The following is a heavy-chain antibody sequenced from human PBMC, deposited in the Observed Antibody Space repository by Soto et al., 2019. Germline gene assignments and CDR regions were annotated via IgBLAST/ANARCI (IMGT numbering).Heavy chain of an antibody. Sequence: QVQLQESGPGLVKPSQTLSLTCTVSGGSISSGGYYWSWIRQHPGKGLEWIGYIYYSGSTYYNPSLKSRVTISVDTPKNQFSLKLSSVTAADTAVYYCARDPNTVQRRYFDLWGRGTLVTVSS. CDR2: IYYSGST. D-gene: IGHD4-17*01. CDR1: GGSISSGGYY. J-gene: IGHJ2*01. CDR3: ARDPNTVQRRYFDL. V-gene: IGHV4-31*03.